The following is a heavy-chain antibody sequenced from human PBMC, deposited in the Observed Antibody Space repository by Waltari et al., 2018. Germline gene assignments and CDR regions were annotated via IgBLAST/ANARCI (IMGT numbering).Heavy chain of an antibody. CDR1: GGTFSSYA. CDR2: IIPIFGTA. D-gene: IGHD3-22*01. Sequence: CKASGGTFSSYAISWVRQAPGQGLEWMGGIIPIFGTANYAQKFQGRVTITADESTSTAYMELSSLRSEDTAVYYCARGPSVGGEPSDYDSSGYSADPADYWGQGTLVTVSS. CDR3: ARGPSVGGEPSDYDSSGYSADPADY. J-gene: IGHJ4*02. V-gene: IGHV1-69*01.